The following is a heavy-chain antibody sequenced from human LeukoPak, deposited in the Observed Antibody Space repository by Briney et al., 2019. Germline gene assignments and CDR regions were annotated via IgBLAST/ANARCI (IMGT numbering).Heavy chain of an antibody. D-gene: IGHD4/OR15-4a*01. Sequence: GGSLRLSCTVSGFTASSNSMSWVRQAPGKGLEWVSFIYSDNAHYSDSVKGRFTISRDNSKNTLYLQMNSLRAEDTAVYYCARRAGAYSHPYDYWGQGTLVTVSS. CDR2: IYSDNA. CDR1: GFTASSNS. V-gene: IGHV3-53*01. J-gene: IGHJ4*02. CDR3: ARRAGAYSHPYDY.